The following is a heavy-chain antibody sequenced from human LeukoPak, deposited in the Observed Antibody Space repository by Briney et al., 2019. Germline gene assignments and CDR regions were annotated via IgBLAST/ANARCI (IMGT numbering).Heavy chain of an antibody. CDR1: GGSISSSSYY. Sequence: KTSETLSLTCSVPGGSISSSSYYWGWIRQPPGKGLEWIGSIYYSGSTYNNPSLKSRVTISVDTSKNQLSLKLSSVTAADTAVYYCARLWFGELSPDYWGQGTLVTVSS. J-gene: IGHJ4*02. CDR3: ARLWFGELSPDY. V-gene: IGHV4-39*01. CDR2: IYYSGST. D-gene: IGHD3-10*01.